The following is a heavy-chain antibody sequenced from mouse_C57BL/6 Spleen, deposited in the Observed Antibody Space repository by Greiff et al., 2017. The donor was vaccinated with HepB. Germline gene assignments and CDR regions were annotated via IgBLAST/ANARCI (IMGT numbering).Heavy chain of an antibody. Sequence: EVQVVESGGDLVKPGGSLKLSCAASGFTFSSYGMSWVRQTPDKRLEWVATISSGGSYTYYPDSVKGRFTISRDNAKNTLYLQMSSLKSEDTSMYYCARRSYYGSRDYFDYWGQGTTLTVSS. CDR2: ISSGGSYT. D-gene: IGHD1-1*01. CDR3: ARRSYYGSRDYFDY. V-gene: IGHV5-6*01. CDR1: GFTFSSYG. J-gene: IGHJ2*01.